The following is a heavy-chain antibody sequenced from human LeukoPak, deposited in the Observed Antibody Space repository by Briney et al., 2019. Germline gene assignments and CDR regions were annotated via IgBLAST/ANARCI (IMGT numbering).Heavy chain of an antibody. D-gene: IGHD2-15*01. J-gene: IGHJ4*02. Sequence: SETLSLTCAVSGYSISSGYYWGWIRQPPGKGLEWIGSIYHSGSTYYNPSLKSRVTISVDTSKNQFSLKLSSVTAADTAVYYCARDSQDIVVVVAAPYFDYWGQGTLLTVSS. V-gene: IGHV4-38-2*02. CDR2: IYHSGST. CDR1: GYSISSGYY. CDR3: ARDSQDIVVVVAAPYFDY.